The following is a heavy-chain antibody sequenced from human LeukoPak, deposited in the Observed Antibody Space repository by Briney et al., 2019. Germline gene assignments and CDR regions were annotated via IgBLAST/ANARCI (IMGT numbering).Heavy chain of an antibody. CDR2: INPNSGGT. CDR1: GYTFTGYY. D-gene: IGHD3-10*01. V-gene: IGHV1-2*02. CDR3: ARDGEVRGVDVIHYYYMDV. J-gene: IGHJ6*03. Sequence: ASVKVSCKASGYTFTGYYMHWVRQAPGQGLEWMGWINPNSGGTNYAQKFQGRVTMTRDTSISTAYMELSRLRSDDTAVYYCARDGEVRGVDVIHYYYMDVWGKGTTVTISS.